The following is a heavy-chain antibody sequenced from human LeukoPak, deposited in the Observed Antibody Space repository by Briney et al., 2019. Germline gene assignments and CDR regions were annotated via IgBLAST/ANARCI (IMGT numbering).Heavy chain of an antibody. CDR3: AKLEGSGWSGYMDV. D-gene: IGHD6-19*01. V-gene: IGHV3-23*01. Sequence: PGGSLRLSCAASGFTFSSYAMSWVRQAPGKGLEWVSAISGSGGSTYYADSVRGRFIISRDNSKNTLFLQLKSLRAEDTAIYYCAKLEGSGWSGYMDVWGEGTTVTVS. CDR2: ISGSGGST. J-gene: IGHJ6*03. CDR1: GFTFSSYA.